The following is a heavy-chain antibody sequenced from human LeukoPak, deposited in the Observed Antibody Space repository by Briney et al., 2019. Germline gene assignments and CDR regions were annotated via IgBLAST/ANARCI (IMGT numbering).Heavy chain of an antibody. CDR1: GGSISSSSYY. D-gene: IGHD3-22*01. CDR2: ISYSGST. Sequence: SETLSLTCTVSGGSISSSSYYWSWIRQPPGKGLEWIGYISYSGSTNYNPSLKSRVTISVDTSKNQFSLKLSSVTAADTAVYYCARGRADSSGYYSGYLDYWGQGTLVTVSS. J-gene: IGHJ4*02. V-gene: IGHV4-61*01. CDR3: ARGRADSSGYYSGYLDY.